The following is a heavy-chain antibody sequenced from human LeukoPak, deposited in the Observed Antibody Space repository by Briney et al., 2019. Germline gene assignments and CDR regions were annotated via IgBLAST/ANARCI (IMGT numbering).Heavy chain of an antibody. CDR1: GYSFTNYW. CDR2: IDPSDSYT. Sequence: GESLQISCKGSGYSFTNYWITWVRQMPGKGLEWMGRIDPSDSYTNYSPSFEGHVTISADKSIRTAFLQWSSLKASDTAMYYCARHGESNTRWYYFDSWGQGTLVTVSS. V-gene: IGHV5-10-1*01. D-gene: IGHD3-10*01. J-gene: IGHJ4*02. CDR3: ARHGESNTRWYYFDS.